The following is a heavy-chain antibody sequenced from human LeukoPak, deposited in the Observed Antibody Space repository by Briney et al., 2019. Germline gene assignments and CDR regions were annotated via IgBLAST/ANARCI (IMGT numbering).Heavy chain of an antibody. Sequence: SETLSLTCTVSGGSISSYYWSWIRQPPGKGPEWIGYIYYSGSTNYNPSLESRVTISVDTSKNQYSLKLTSVTAADTAVYYCASHMISYGGIQPFYLDNWGQGALVTVSS. CDR2: IYYSGST. J-gene: IGHJ4*02. V-gene: IGHV4-59*08. CDR3: ASHMISYGGIQPFYLDN. D-gene: IGHD4-23*01. CDR1: GGSISSYY.